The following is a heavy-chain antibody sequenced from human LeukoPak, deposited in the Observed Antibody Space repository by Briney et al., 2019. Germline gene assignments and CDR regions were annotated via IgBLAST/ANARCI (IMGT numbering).Heavy chain of an antibody. CDR2: INTDGTVT. CDR3: ATKQWLAPPPDS. J-gene: IGHJ4*02. D-gene: IGHD6-19*01. CDR1: GFTFSKYW. V-gene: IGHV3-74*01. Sequence: PGGSLRLSCAASGFTFSKYWMLWARQAPGRGLESVSRINTDGTVTTYADSVKGRFTVSRDNADNTMFLQTNSVRDEDTAVYYCATKQWLAPPPDSWGQGTPVTVSS.